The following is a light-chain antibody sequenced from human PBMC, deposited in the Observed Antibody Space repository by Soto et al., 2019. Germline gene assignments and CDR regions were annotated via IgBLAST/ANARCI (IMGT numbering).Light chain of an antibody. CDR1: QSVSSSY. CDR2: DTS. CDR3: QQYGSSPIT. Sequence: VVLTQSPATLSLSPRERGTLSCGASQSVSSSYVAWYQHKPGLAPRLLIHDTSSRAIGIPDRLSGSKSGTNFTLTIRRMEPEDVGMYYCQQYGSSPITFGQGTRLEIK. V-gene: IGKV3D-20*01. J-gene: IGKJ5*01.